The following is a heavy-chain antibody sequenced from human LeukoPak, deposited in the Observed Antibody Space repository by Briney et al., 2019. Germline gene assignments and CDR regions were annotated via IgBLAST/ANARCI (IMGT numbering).Heavy chain of an antibody. V-gene: IGHV3-11*05. Sequence: GGSLRLSCAASGFTFSDYYMSWIRQAPGKGLEWVSYISSSSSYTNYADSVKGRFTISRDNAKNSLYLQMNSLRAEDTAVYYCARDPANIAVASTGLDYWGQGTLVTVSS. CDR2: ISSSSSYT. J-gene: IGHJ4*02. D-gene: IGHD6-19*01. CDR1: GFTFSDYY. CDR3: ARDPANIAVASTGLDY.